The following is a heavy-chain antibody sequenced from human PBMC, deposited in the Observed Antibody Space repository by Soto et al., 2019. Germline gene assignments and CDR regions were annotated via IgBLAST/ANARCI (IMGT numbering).Heavy chain of an antibody. CDR3: ARGRGISTEYNRFDP. V-gene: IGHV4-34*01. J-gene: IGHJ5*02. Sequence: SETLSLTCAVYGGSFSGYYWSWIRQPPGKGLEWIGEINHSGSTNYNPSLKSRVTISVDTSKNQFSLKLSSVTAADTAVYYCARGRGISTEYNRFDPWGQGTLVTVSS. CDR2: INHSGST. D-gene: IGHD3-16*01. CDR1: GGSFSGYY.